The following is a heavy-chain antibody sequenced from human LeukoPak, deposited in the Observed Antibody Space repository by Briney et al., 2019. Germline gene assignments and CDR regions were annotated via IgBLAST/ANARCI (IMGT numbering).Heavy chain of an antibody. J-gene: IGHJ4*02. Sequence: ASVKVSCKASGGTFSSYAISWVRQAPGQGLEWMGIINPSGGSTSYAQKFQGRVTMTRDTSTSTVYMELSSLRSEDTAVYYCASSAYRAFYFDYWGQGTLVTVSS. CDR2: INPSGGST. D-gene: IGHD1-26*01. CDR1: GGTFSSYA. CDR3: ASSAYRAFYFDY. V-gene: IGHV1-46*01.